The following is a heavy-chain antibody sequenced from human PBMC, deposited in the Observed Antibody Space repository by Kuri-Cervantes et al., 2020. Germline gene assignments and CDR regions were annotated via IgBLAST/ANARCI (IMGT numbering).Heavy chain of an antibody. Sequence: GESLKISCAASGFTFSSYAMHWVRQAPGKGLEWVAVISYDGSNKYYADSVKGRFTISRDNAKNSLYLQMNSLRAEDTALYYCAKDPSRFGELSPWFDPWGQGTLVTVSS. V-gene: IGHV3-30-3*01. CDR3: AKDPSRFGELSPWFDP. D-gene: IGHD3-10*01. J-gene: IGHJ5*02. CDR2: ISYDGSNK. CDR1: GFTFSSYA.